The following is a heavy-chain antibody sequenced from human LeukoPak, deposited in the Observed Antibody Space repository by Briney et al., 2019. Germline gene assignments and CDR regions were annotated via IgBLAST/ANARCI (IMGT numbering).Heavy chain of an antibody. D-gene: IGHD6-13*01. CDR1: GFSFNGYG. CDR2: ISSDGSGK. CDR3: ARDSGSSWHFDY. J-gene: IGHJ4*02. V-gene: IGHV3-30-3*01. Sequence: GGSLRLSCLASGFSFNGYGMHWVRQAPGKGLEWVSLISSDGSGKYYADSVKGRFTISRDNAKNSLYLQMNSLRAEDTAVYYCARDSGSSWHFDYWGQGTLVTVSS.